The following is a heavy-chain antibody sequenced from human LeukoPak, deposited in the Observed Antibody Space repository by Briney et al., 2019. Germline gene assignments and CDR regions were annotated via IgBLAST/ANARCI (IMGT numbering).Heavy chain of an antibody. CDR2: ISPHSTFT. D-gene: IGHD2/OR15-2a*01. Sequence: GASMKVSCKSSGFTFTDHYIHWVRQGPGQGLEWMGYISPHSTFTSSPQEFQGRVTMTRDTSMTTAYMGLTRLTSDDTAVYYCVREGEGPLSKDFDYWGQGTLVTVSS. V-gene: IGHV1-2*02. J-gene: IGHJ4*02. CDR1: GFTFTDHY. CDR3: VREGEGPLSKDFDY.